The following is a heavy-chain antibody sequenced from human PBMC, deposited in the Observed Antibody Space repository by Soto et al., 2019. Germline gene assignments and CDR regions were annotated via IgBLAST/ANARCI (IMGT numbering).Heavy chain of an antibody. CDR2: ISAHNGNT. V-gene: IGHV1-18*01. Sequence: QVHLVQSGAEVKKPGASVKVSCQGSGYAFTTYGITWVRQAPGQGLEWMGWISAHNGNTNYAQKLQGRVTVTRDTSTRTAYMELRSLRYDDTAVYYCARGRYGDYWGQGALVTASS. CDR1: GYAFTTYG. CDR3: ARGRYGDY. J-gene: IGHJ4*02. D-gene: IGHD1-1*01.